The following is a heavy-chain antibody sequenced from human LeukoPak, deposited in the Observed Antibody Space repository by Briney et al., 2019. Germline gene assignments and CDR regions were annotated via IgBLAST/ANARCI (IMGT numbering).Heavy chain of an antibody. CDR3: AREAGHEGRGYSYGSDY. CDR1: GFTFSSYS. V-gene: IGHV3-21*01. Sequence: GGSLRLSCAASGFTFSSYSMNWVRQAPGKGLEWVSSISSSSSYIYYADSVKGRFTISRDNAKNSLYLQMNSLRAEDTAVYYCAREAGHEGRGYSYGSDYWGQETLVTVSS. J-gene: IGHJ4*02. D-gene: IGHD5-18*01. CDR2: ISSSSSYI.